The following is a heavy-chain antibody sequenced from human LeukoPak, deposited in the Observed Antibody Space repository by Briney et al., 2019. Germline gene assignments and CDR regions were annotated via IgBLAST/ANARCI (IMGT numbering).Heavy chain of an antibody. CDR2: IYSSGST. J-gene: IGHJ4*02. CDR1: GGSISSGSYY. CDR3: ARALGYCTH. Sequence: PSETLSLACAVSGGSISSGSYYWGWIRQPPGEGLEWIGSIYSSGSTHYNPPLKSRVTISVDTSKNQFSLKLSSVTAADTAVYYCARALGYCTHWGQGTLVTVSS. D-gene: IGHD2-8*01. V-gene: IGHV4-39*07.